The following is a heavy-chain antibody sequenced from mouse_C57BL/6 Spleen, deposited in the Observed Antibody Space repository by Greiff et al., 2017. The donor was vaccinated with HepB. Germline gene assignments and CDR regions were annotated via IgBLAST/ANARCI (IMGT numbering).Heavy chain of an antibody. Sequence: VQLQQSGAELVRPGASVTLSCKASGYTFTDYEMHWVKQTPVHGLEWIGAIDPETGGTAYNQKFKGKAILTADKSSSTAYMELRSLTSEDSAVYYGTPGGLGFYDGYYYAMDYWGQGTSVTVSS. CDR1: GYTFTDYE. J-gene: IGHJ4*01. CDR2: IDPETGGT. CDR3: TPGGLGFYDGYYYAMDY. D-gene: IGHD2-3*01. V-gene: IGHV1-15*01.